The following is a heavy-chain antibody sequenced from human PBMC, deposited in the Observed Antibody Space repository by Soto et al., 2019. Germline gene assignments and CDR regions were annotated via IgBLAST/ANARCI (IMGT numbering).Heavy chain of an antibody. CDR3: ARPTYYYDSSGPPAY. J-gene: IGHJ4*02. V-gene: IGHV1-69*02. CDR1: GDTFNFYS. CDR2: VNPIVSMS. Sequence: ASVKVSCKASGDTFNFYSINWVRQAPGLGLEWMGRVNPIVSMSNYAQKFQGRVTMTADKSTSTAYMELSSLRAEDTAVYYCARPTYYYDSSGPPAYWGQGTLVTVSS. D-gene: IGHD3-22*01.